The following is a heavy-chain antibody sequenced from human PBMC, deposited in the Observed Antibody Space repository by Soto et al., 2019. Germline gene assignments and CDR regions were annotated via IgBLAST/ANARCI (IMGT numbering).Heavy chain of an antibody. V-gene: IGHV3-74*01. CDR2: IDYDGSIT. CDR3: ARDRTSGWFRAFDY. D-gene: IGHD6-19*01. J-gene: IGHJ4*02. CDR1: GFTFNTHW. Sequence: PGGSLRLSCVASGFTFNTHWMHWVRQAPGQGLVWVSRIDYDGSITSYADSVKGRFTISRDNAKNTLYLQMDSLRAEDTAVYYCARDRTSGWFRAFDYWGQGALVTVSS.